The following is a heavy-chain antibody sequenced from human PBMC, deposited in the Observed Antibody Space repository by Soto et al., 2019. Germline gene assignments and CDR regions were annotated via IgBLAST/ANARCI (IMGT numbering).Heavy chain of an antibody. J-gene: IGHJ6*02. CDR2: ISSSGTTI. V-gene: IGHV3-11*01. CDR1: GFTFSDYY. CDR3: ARGKSIFYGMDV. Sequence: QVQLVESGGGLVKPGGSLRLSCAASGFTFSDYYISCIRQAPGKGLEWVSYISSSGTTIYHADSVKGRFTISRDNAKNSLFLQMNSLRAEDTAVYYCARGKSIFYGMDVWGQGTTVTVSS. D-gene: IGHD2-15*01.